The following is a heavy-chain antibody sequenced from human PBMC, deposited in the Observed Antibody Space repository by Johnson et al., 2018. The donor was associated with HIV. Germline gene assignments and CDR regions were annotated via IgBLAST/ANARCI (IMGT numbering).Heavy chain of an antibody. J-gene: IGHJ3*02. Sequence: QVQLVESGGGVVQPGRSLRLSCAASEFTFSNYAIHWVRQAPGKGLEWVAVISYDGTNKYYADSVKGRFTISRENSKNTLYLQMNSLRVEDTAVYYVRVVGDAFDIWGQGTMVTVSS. CDR3: RVVGDAFDI. V-gene: IGHV3-30*04. D-gene: IGHD2-15*01. CDR2: ISYDGTNK. CDR1: EFTFSNYA.